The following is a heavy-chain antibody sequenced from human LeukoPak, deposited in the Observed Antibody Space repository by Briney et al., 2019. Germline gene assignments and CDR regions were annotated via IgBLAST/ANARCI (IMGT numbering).Heavy chain of an antibody. D-gene: IGHD3-22*01. CDR1: GYTFISYY. V-gene: IGHV1-46*01. J-gene: IGHJ1*01. CDR3: ARAGLIADYYDSSGYYLQH. Sequence: ASVKVSCKASGYTFISYYMHWVRQAPGQGLEWMGIINPSGGSTSYAQKFQGRVTMTRDMSTSTVYMELSSLRSEDTAVYYCARAGLIADYYDSSGYYLQHWGQGTLVTVSS. CDR2: INPSGGST.